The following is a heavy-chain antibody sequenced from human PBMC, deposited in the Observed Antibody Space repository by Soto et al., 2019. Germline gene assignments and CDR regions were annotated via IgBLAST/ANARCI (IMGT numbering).Heavy chain of an antibody. CDR1: GLIFSSYA. D-gene: IGHD2-8*02. J-gene: IGHJ6*03. CDR3: TKDGGVPQYYYYLDV. Sequence: GGSLRLSCAASGLIFSSYAMTWVRQAPGKGLEWVSTITFDGAATYYAGSVKGRFTISRDNSKNTVSLQMHSLGAEDTAEYFCTKDGGVPQYYYYLDVWGKGTTVTVSS. CDR2: ITFDGAAT. V-gene: IGHV3-23*01.